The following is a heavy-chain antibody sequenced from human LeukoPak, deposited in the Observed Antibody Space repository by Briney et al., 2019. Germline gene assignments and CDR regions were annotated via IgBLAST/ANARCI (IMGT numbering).Heavy chain of an antibody. CDR2: INPNSGGT. CDR3: ARGSGWYQYGMDV. CDR1: GYTFTGYY. Sequence: ASVKVSCKASGYTFTGYYMHWVRQAPGQGLEWMGWINPNSGGTNYAQKFQGRVTMTRDTSISTAYMELSRLISDDTAVYYCARGSGWYQYGMDVWGQGTTVTVS. V-gene: IGHV1-2*02. J-gene: IGHJ6*02. D-gene: IGHD6-19*01.